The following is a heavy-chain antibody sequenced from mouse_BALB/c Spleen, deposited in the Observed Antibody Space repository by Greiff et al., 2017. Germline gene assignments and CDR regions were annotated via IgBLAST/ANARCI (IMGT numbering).Heavy chain of an antibody. J-gene: IGHJ4*01. CDR1: GYTFTNYW. Sequence: VQVVESGAELVRPGTSVKISCKASGYTFTNYWLGWVKQRPGHGLEWIGDIYPGGGYTNYNEKFKGKATLTADTSSSTAYMQLSSLTSEDSAVYFCARELKDYAMDYWGQGTSVTVSS. V-gene: IGHV1-63*02. CDR3: ARELKDYAMDY. CDR2: IYPGGGYT.